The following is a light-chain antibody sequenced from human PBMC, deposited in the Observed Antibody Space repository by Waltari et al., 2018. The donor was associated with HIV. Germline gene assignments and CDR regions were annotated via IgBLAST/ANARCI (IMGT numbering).Light chain of an antibody. J-gene: IGLJ2*01. Sequence: QSVLTQPPSVSGAPGQRVTISCTGTTSNIGAGYDVHWYQQLPGTAPNLLGLGNPKPPSGVPDRFSGSKSVTSASLAITGLQAGDEGDYYCQSYDNALSGSLFGGGTKVTVL. CDR2: GNP. CDR1: TSNIGAGYD. V-gene: IGLV1-40*01. CDR3: QSYDNALSGSL.